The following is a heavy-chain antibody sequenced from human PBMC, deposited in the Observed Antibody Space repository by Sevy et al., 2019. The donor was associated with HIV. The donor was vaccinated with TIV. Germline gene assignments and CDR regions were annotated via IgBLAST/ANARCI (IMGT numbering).Heavy chain of an antibody. D-gene: IGHD3-10*01. CDR3: ARHGGLVDRAFDF. CDR2: IFYSGRT. CDR1: GASISRSSYD. Sequence: SETLSLTCTVSGASISRSSYDWGWIRQPPGKGLEWVGSIFYSGRTQYNPALNSRVTTYGDTSKNQFALTLSSVTVADTAVYYCARHGGLVDRAFDFWGQGALVTVSS. V-gene: IGHV4-39*01. J-gene: IGHJ4*02.